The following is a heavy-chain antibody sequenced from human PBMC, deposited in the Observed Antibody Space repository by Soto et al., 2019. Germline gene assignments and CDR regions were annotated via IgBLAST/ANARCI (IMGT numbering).Heavy chain of an antibody. CDR3: ARQGFGALHGLVDD. CDR1: GGSISSYY. CDR2: VHHSWGS. Sequence: QVQLQESGPGLVKPSETLSLSCTVSGGSISSYYWSWIRQPPGKGMEWIGYVHHSWGSTYNPSLQSRVAISLDTSTNQFSLKLTTVTATDTAVYYCARQGFGALHGLVDDWGQGTTVTVSS. D-gene: IGHD3-10*01. J-gene: IGHJ6*02. V-gene: IGHV4-59*08.